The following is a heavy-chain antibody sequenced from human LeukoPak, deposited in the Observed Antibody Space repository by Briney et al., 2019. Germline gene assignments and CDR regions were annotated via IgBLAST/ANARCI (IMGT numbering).Heavy chain of an antibody. CDR2: ISGGSTST. J-gene: IGHJ4*02. Sequence: GGSLRLSCAASGFTFSNFAMSWVRQTPGKGLEWVSSISGGSTSTYYADSVKGRFTISRDDSKNTLYLRLNSLRAEDTAIYYCAKFRGAYTSAWHFDYWGQGTLVTASS. CDR3: AKFRGAYTSAWHFDY. D-gene: IGHD6-19*01. V-gene: IGHV3-23*01. CDR1: GFTFSNFA.